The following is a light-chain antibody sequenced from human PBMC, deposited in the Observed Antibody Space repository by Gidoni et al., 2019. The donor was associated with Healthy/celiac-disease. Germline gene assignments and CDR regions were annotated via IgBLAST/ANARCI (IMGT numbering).Light chain of an antibody. V-gene: IGKV3-20*01. Sequence: IVLTPSPGTLSLSPGESATLSCRASQSVSSSYLAWYQQKPGQAPRLLIYGASSRATGIPDRFSGSGSGTDFTLSISRLEPEDVAVYYCQQYGSSPLTFGGGTKVEIK. CDR1: QSVSSSY. CDR3: QQYGSSPLT. J-gene: IGKJ4*01. CDR2: GAS.